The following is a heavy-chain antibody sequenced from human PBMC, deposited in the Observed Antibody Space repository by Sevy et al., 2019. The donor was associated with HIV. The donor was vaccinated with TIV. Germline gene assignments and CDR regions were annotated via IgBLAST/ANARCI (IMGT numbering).Heavy chain of an antibody. CDR2: IKQDGSEK. Sequence: GGSLRLSCAASGFTFSNYWMTWVRQAPGKGLECVANIKQDGSEKFYVDSVKGRFTISRDNAKNSLSLQMNSLRAEDTAVYYCATWNGRDYWGQGTLVTVSS. D-gene: IGHD3-3*01. CDR1: GFTFSNYW. CDR3: ATWNGRDY. J-gene: IGHJ4*02. V-gene: IGHV3-7*01.